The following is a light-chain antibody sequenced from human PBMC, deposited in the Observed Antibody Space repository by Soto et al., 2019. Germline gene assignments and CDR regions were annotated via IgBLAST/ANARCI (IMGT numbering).Light chain of an antibody. CDR3: QQYNTWPWT. V-gene: IGKV3-15*01. J-gene: IGKJ1*01. CDR2: GAS. CDR1: QTISNS. Sequence: EIVLTQSPGTLSQSPGERATLYCRASQTISNSLAWYQQKPGQAPRLLIFGASPRATGVPARFSGGGSGTLFTLTISSLQSEDFGVYYCQQYNTWPWTFGQGTKVDIK.